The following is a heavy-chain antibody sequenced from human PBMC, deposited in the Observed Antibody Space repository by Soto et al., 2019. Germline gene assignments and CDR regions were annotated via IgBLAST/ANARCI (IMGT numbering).Heavy chain of an antibody. CDR1: GYSFTSYW. CDR2: IYPGDSDT. D-gene: IGHD6-6*01. V-gene: IGHV5-51*01. CDR3: ARPLRGVGVYQLVRCYFDY. J-gene: IGHJ4*02. Sequence: GESLKISCKGSGYSFTSYWIGWVRQMPGKGLEWMGIIYPGDSDTRYSPSFQGQVTISADKSISTAYLQWSSLKASDTAMYYCARPLRGVGVYQLVRCYFDYWGQGTLVTVSS.